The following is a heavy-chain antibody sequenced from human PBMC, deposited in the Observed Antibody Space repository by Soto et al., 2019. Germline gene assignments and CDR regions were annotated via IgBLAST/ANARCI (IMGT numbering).Heavy chain of an antibody. CDR3: ARLPYYDFFAPL. CDR1: GFTFSTYS. D-gene: IGHD3-3*01. J-gene: IGHJ4*02. CDR2: ITSSSSTI. Sequence: GGSLRLSCAASGFTFSTYSMNWVRQAPGKGLEWVSYITSSSSTIYYADSVRGRFTISRDNAKNSLYLQMNSLRAEDTAVYYCARLPYYDFFAPLWGQGTLVTVSS. V-gene: IGHV3-48*01.